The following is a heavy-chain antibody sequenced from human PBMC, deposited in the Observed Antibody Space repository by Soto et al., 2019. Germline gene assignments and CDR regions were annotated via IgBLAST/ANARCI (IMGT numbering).Heavy chain of an antibody. D-gene: IGHD2-15*01. J-gene: IGHJ6*03. CDR3: AKAEYCSGGSCYSFYYYMDV. CDR1: GFIFSSFG. V-gene: IGHV3-23*01. Sequence: GGSLRLSCSASGFIFSSFGMHWVRQAPGKGLEWVSAISGSGGSTYYADSVKGRFTISRDNSKNTLYLQMNSLRAEDTAVYYCAKAEYCSGGSCYSFYYYMDVWGKGTTVTVSS. CDR2: ISGSGGST.